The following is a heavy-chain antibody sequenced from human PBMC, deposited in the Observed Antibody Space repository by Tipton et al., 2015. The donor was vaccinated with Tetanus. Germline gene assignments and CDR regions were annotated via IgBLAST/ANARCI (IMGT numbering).Heavy chain of an antibody. CDR2: INQRGTT. CDR1: GGSSSSFY. D-gene: IGHD6-13*01. J-gene: IGHJ5*02. V-gene: IGHV4-34*01. CDR3: ARGRQRLVPAGFDL. Sequence: TLSLTCAVSGGSSSSFYWSWIRQPPGGGLEWIGEINQRGTTYNPSLKRRATISISTSNNQFSLKLNSVTAADSAVYYCARGRQRLVPAGFDLWGQGTLVTVSS.